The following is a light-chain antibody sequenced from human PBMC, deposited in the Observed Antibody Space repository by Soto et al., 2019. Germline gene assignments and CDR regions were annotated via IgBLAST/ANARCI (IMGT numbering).Light chain of an antibody. J-gene: IGLJ3*02. CDR2: RSD. CDR1: SSNIGSNY. V-gene: IGLV1-47*01. CDR3: AVRDDSLSGHWV. Sequence: QSVLTQPPSASGTPGQRVTISCSGSSSNIGSNYVSWYQHLPGAAAKLLIYRSDQRPSGVPDRFSGSKSGTSASLAISGLRSEDEADYFCAVRDDSLSGHWVFGGGTKLTVL.